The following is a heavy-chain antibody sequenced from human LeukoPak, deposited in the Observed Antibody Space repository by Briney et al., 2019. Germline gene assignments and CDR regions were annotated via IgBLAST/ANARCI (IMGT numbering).Heavy chain of an antibody. CDR2: ISGNSGSI. J-gene: IGHJ4*02. Sequence: VRSLRLSCAASRFTFDDYAMHWVRQAPGKGLEWVSGISGNSGSIGYADSVKGRFTTSRDNAKNSLYLQMNSLRAEDTAVYYCAKDGDSSSWYRGGYYFDYWGQGTLVTVSS. CDR1: RFTFDDYA. CDR3: AKDGDSSSWYRGGYYFDY. V-gene: IGHV3-9*01. D-gene: IGHD6-13*01.